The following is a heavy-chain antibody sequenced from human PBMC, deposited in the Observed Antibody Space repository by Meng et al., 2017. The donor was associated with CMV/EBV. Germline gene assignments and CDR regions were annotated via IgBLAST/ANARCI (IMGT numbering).Heavy chain of an antibody. Sequence: LSLTCAASGFTFSSSAMSWVRQAPGKGLEWVSAISGSGGSTYYADSVKGRFTISRDNSKNTLYLQMNSLRAEDTAVYYCAKGGYYDSSGPLPSFDYWGQGTLVTVSS. CDR3: AKGGYYDSSGPLPSFDY. CDR1: GFTFSSSA. V-gene: IGHV3-23*01. D-gene: IGHD3-22*01. J-gene: IGHJ4*02. CDR2: ISGSGGST.